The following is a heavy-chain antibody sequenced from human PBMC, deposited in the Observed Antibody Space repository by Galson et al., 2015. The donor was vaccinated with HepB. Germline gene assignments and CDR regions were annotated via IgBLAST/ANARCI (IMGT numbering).Heavy chain of an antibody. J-gene: IGHJ4*02. CDR2: INKDGTIT. CDR3: ARAPVPDPAN. V-gene: IGHV3-74*01. Sequence: SLRLSCAASGYTFSSYWMHWVRQAPGMELVWVSHINKDGTITNYADSVRGRFTISRDNAKNTLYLQMNSLRAEDTAVYYCARAPVPDPANWGQGTLVTVSS. CDR1: GYTFSSYW.